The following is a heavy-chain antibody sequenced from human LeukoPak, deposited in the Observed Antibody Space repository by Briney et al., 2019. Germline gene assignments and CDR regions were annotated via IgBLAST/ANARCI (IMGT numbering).Heavy chain of an antibody. CDR3: AGRVTGYSSGYVY. CDR2: IWYDGSNK. Sequence: GRSLRLSCAASGFTFSSYGMHWVRQAPGKGLEWVAVIWYDGSNKYYADSVKGRFTISRDNSKNTLYLQMNSLRAEDTAVYYCAGRVTGYSSGYVYWGQGTLVTVSS. D-gene: IGHD5-18*01. V-gene: IGHV3-33*01. J-gene: IGHJ4*02. CDR1: GFTFSSYG.